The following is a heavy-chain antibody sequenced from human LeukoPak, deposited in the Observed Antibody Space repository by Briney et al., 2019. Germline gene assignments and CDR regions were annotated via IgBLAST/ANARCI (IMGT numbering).Heavy chain of an antibody. V-gene: IGHV3-30*02. CDR1: GFTFSSYG. CDR2: IWYDGGNK. Sequence: GGSLRLSCAASGFTFSSYGMHWVRQTPGKGLQWVAFIWYDGGNKYYADSVKGRFTISRDNSKNTLYLQMDSLRAEDTAVYYCAKDGWQLRQWLVGGFDYWGQGTLVTVSS. CDR3: AKDGWQLRQWLVGGFDY. D-gene: IGHD6-19*01. J-gene: IGHJ4*02.